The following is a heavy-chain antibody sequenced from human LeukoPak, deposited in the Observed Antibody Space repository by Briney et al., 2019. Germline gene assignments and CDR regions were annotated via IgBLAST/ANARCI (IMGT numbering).Heavy chain of an antibody. CDR1: GGSISSYY. J-gene: IGHJ6*03. D-gene: IGHD3-10*01. Sequence: PPETLSLTCTVSGGSISSYYWSWIRQPPGKGLEWIGYIYYSGSTNYNPSLKSRVTISVDTSKNQFSLKVSSVTAADTAVYYCARVFDSGSQAYFYYMDVWGKGTTVTIFS. V-gene: IGHV4-59*01. CDR2: IYYSGST. CDR3: ARVFDSGSQAYFYYMDV.